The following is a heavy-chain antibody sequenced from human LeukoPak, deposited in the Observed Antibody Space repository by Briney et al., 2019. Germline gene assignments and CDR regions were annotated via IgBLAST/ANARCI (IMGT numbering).Heavy chain of an antibody. CDR1: GGSFSGYY. CDR2: INHSGST. V-gene: IGHV4-34*01. CDR3: AREFTRGVVVPAAMGY. Sequence: PSETLSLTCAVYGGSFSGYYWSWIRQPPGKGLEWIGEINHSGSTNYNPSLKSRVTISVDTSKNQFSLKLSSVTAADTAVYYCAREFTRGVVVPAAMGYWGQGTLVTVSS. J-gene: IGHJ4*02. D-gene: IGHD2-2*01.